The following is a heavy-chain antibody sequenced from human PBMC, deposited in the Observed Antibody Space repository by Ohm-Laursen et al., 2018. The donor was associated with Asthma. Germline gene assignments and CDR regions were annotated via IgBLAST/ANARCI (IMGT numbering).Heavy chain of an antibody. J-gene: IGHJ6*02. Sequence: SLRLSCAASGFTFSSYSMNWVRQAPGKGLEWVSYITSYSSTTYYADSVKGRFTISRDNAKNSLYLQMNSLRAQDTAVYYCAVRTTSAGFDVWGQGTTATVSS. CDR1: GFTFSSYS. CDR3: AVRTTSAGFDV. V-gene: IGHV3-48*01. CDR2: ITSYSSTT. D-gene: IGHD1-1*01.